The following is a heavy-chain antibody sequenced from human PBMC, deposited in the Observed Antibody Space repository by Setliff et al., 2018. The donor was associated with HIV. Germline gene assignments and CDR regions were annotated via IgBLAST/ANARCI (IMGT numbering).Heavy chain of an antibody. CDR2: IYYREST. CDR1: GGTISTSRYY. Sequence: PTETLSATCTVSGGTISTSRYYWSWIRQPPGKGLEWIGSIYYRESTYYNPDLKSRVTISIDTYKHQFSLKLSSVTAADAAVYYCASRVYYYDSSGYLREEGFDPWGQGTLVTVSS. CDR3: ASRVYYYDSSGYLREEGFDP. D-gene: IGHD3-22*01. J-gene: IGHJ5*02. V-gene: IGHV4-39*01.